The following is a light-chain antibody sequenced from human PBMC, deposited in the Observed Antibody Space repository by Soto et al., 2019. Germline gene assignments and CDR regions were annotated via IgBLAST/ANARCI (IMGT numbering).Light chain of an antibody. CDR2: GVS. CDR3: YSSRSSSSTFDV. CDR1: SSDIGGSNY. V-gene: IGLV2-14*03. J-gene: IGLJ1*01. Sequence: QSALTQPASVSGSPGQSITIACAGTSSDIGGSNYVSWYQQHPGKAPKLMIYGVSNRPSGVSNRFSGSKSGNTASLTISGLQAEDEADYFCYSSRSSSSTFDVFGNGTKLTVL.